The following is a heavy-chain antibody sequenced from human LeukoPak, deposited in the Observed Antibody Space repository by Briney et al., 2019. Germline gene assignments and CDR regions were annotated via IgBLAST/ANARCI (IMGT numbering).Heavy chain of an antibody. CDR3: ARVGEGSGNYLDYYFDY. Sequence: SETLSLTCSVSGVSISSFYWSWIRQSPGKRLEWIAYIYDTGRSNYNPSFNSRVTISVDTSKNQFSLKLSSVTAADTAVYYCARVGEGSGNYLDYYFDYWGQGTLVTVSS. V-gene: IGHV4-59*01. J-gene: IGHJ4*02. CDR1: GVSISSFY. D-gene: IGHD3-10*01. CDR2: IYDTGRS.